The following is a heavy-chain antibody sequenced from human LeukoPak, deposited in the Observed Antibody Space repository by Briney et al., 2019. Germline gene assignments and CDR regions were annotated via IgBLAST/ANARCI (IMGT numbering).Heavy chain of an antibody. Sequence: GGSLRLSCAASGFTFSSYGMHWVRQAPGKGLEWVAVIWYDGSNKYYADSVKGRFTISRDNSKNTLYLQMNSLRAEDTAVYYCAREHIVVVSDGMGVWGQGTTVTVSS. D-gene: IGHD2-21*02. CDR2: IWYDGSNK. J-gene: IGHJ6*02. CDR1: GFTFSSYG. V-gene: IGHV3-33*01. CDR3: AREHIVVVSDGMGV.